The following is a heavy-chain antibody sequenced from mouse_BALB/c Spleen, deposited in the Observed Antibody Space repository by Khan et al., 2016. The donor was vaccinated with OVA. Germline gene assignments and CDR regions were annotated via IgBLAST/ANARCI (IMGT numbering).Heavy chain of an antibody. Sequence: QVQLKESGPGLVQPSQSLSITCTVSGFSLTYYGVNWVRQSPGKGLEWLGVIWSGGSTDYNAPFISRLSISKDNSKSQVFFKMNSLQSNDTAIYYCARNYDYDEGLAYWGQGTLVTVSA. CDR1: GFSLTYYG. CDR3: ARNYDYDEGLAY. D-gene: IGHD2-4*01. J-gene: IGHJ3*01. CDR2: IWSGGST. V-gene: IGHV2-2*03.